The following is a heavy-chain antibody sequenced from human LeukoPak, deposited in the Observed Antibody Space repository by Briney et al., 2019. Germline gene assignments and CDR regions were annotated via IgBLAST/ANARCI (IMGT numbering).Heavy chain of an antibody. D-gene: IGHD4-17*01. Sequence: PGESLRLSCAASAFTFSSYSMNCVRQAPGKVLEWVSYISGSSSHIYYADSVKARFTISRDNANNSLYLQMNSLSDEDTAVYYCVSKLSSTDDYWGQGTLVTVSS. V-gene: IGHV3-48*02. CDR3: VSKLSSTDDY. CDR1: AFTFSSYS. J-gene: IGHJ4*02. CDR2: ISGSSSHI.